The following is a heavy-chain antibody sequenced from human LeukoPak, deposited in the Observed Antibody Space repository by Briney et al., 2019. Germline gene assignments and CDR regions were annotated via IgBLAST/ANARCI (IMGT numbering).Heavy chain of an antibody. Sequence: ASVKVSCKASGYTFTNFGISWVRQAPGQGLEWMGWISAYNGNTNYAQRLQGRITMTTDTSTNTAYVELRSLRSDDTAVYYCSRSGPGSCSGGSCYSNYWGQGTLVTVSS. V-gene: IGHV1-18*01. D-gene: IGHD2-15*01. J-gene: IGHJ4*02. CDR1: GYTFTNFG. CDR3: SRSGPGSCSGGSCYSNY. CDR2: ISAYNGNT.